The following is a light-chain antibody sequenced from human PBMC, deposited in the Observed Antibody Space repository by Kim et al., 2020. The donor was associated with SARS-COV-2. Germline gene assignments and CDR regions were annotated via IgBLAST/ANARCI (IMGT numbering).Light chain of an antibody. CDR1: SHRSYY. V-gene: IGLV3-19*01. CDR2: GKN. J-gene: IGLJ3*02. Sequence: ALGQTVRITCQGDSHRSYYASWYQQKPGQAPVLVIYGKNNRPSGIPDRFSGSSSGNTASLTITGAQAEDEADYYCNSRDSSGNHEVFGGGTQLTVL. CDR3: NSRDSSGNHEV.